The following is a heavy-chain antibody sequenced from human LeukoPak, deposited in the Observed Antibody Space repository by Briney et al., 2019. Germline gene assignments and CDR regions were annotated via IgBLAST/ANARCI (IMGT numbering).Heavy chain of an antibody. D-gene: IGHD5-18*01. CDR3: AKSSGGIQLWYESFDY. CDR1: GFTFSRSA. Sequence: GGSLRLSCAASGFTFSRSAMTWVRQGPGTGLEFVASIVYSGGATYYADSVKGRFTISRDNSKNTLYLQMNSLRAEDTAVYYCAKSSGGIQLWYESFDYWGQGTLVTVSS. J-gene: IGHJ4*02. V-gene: IGHV3-23*01. CDR2: IVYSGGAT.